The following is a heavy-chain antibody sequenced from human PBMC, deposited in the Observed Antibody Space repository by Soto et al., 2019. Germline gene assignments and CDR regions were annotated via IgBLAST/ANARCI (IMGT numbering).Heavy chain of an antibody. CDR2: IKSKTDGGTT. V-gene: IGHV3-15*07. D-gene: IGHD6-19*01. J-gene: IGHJ6*02. Sequence: PGGSLRLSLAASGFTFSNAGVNWVRQAPGKGREWVGRIKSKTDGGTTDYAAPVKGRFTISRDDSKNTLYLQMNSLKTEDTAVYYCTTGSGWYLFYYSGMDVWGQGTTVTVSS. CDR3: TTGSGWYLFYYSGMDV. CDR1: GFTFSNAG.